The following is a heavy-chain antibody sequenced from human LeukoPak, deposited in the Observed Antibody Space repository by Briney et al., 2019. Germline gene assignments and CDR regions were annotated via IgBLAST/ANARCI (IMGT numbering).Heavy chain of an antibody. CDR2: INPNSGGT. Sequence: ASVKVSCKASGYTFTGYYMHWVRQAPGQGLEWMGWINPNSGGTNYAQKFQGRVTMTRDTSISTAYMELSRLRSDDTAVYYCARTGLRFSTYYYMDVWGKGTTVTVSS. CDR1: GYTFTGYY. J-gene: IGHJ6*03. V-gene: IGHV1-2*02. CDR3: ARTGLRFSTYYYMDV. D-gene: IGHD3-3*01.